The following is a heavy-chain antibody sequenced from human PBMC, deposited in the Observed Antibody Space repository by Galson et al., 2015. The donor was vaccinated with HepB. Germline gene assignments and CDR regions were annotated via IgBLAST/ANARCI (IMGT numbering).Heavy chain of an antibody. J-gene: IGHJ5*02. CDR3: IRRILTIAVAGSGVWFDA. D-gene: IGHD6-19*01. CDR1: GFTFSDSA. CDR2: IRNKAKNYAT. Sequence: SLRLSCAASGFTFSDSAIHWVRQASGKGLEWVGRIRNKAKNYATAYAASVKGRFSMSRDDSKNTAYLQMNSLQSEDTAVYYCIRRILTIAVAGSGVWFDAWGQGTLVTVSS. V-gene: IGHV3-73*01.